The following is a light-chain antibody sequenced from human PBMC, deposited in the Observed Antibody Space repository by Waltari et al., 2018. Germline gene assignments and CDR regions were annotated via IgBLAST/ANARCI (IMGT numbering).Light chain of an antibody. CDR2: RNN. CDR3: AAWDDSLSGWL. J-gene: IGLJ3*02. CDR1: RPHIGRVY. Sequence: QSVLTQPPSVSGTPGQEVTISCSGSRPHIGRVYIYWYQHFPGMAPKLLIFRNNQRPSGVPDRFSASKSDTSASLAISGLRSEDEADYYCAAWDDSLSGWLFGGGTKLTVL. V-gene: IGLV1-47*01.